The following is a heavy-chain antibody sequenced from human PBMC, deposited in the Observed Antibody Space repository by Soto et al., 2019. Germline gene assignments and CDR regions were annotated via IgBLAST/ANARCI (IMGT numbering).Heavy chain of an antibody. CDR1: GGSISSGGYY. CDR2: IYYSGST. CDR3: ARDPGILTGYYSPYYYYYGMDV. D-gene: IGHD3-9*01. Sequence: QVQLQESGPGLVKPSQTLSLTCTVSGGSISSGGYYWSWIRQHPGKGLEWIGYIYYSGSTYYNPALKSRVTISVDTSKNQFSRKMSSVTAADTAVYYCARDPGILTGYYSPYYYYYGMDVWGQGTTVTVSS. V-gene: IGHV4-31*03. J-gene: IGHJ6*02.